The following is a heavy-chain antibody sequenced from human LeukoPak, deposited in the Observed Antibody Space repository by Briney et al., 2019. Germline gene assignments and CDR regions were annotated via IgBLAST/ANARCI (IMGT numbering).Heavy chain of an antibody. CDR1: GGTFSSYA. V-gene: IGHV1-69*13. D-gene: IGHD2-2*01. J-gene: IGHJ5*02. Sequence: SVKVSCKASGGTFSSYAISWVRQAPGRGLEWMGGIIPIFGTANYAQKFQGRVTITADESTSTAYMELSSLRSEDTAVYYCARTLGYCSSTSCPAANWFDPWGQGTLVTVSS. CDR2: IIPIFGTA. CDR3: ARTLGYCSSTSCPAANWFDP.